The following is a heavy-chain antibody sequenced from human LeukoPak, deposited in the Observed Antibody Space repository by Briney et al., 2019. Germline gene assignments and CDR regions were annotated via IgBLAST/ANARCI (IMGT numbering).Heavy chain of an antibody. CDR3: ARGSGGNPPGQFDY. CDR2: IYYRGNT. CDR1: GGSITSGGYY. D-gene: IGHD4-23*01. V-gene: IGHV4-31*03. Sequence: SETLSLTCTVSGGSITSGGYYWGWIRQLPGKGLEWVGYIYYRGNTYYNPSLKSRVSISLDTSKNQFSLRLSSVTAADTAVYYCARGSGGNPPGQFDYWGQGTLVTVSS. J-gene: IGHJ4*02.